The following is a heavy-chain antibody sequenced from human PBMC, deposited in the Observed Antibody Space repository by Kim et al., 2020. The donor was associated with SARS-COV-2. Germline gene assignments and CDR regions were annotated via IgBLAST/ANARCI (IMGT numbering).Heavy chain of an antibody. CDR1: GYKFSDYW. J-gene: IGHJ3*01. Sequence: GESLKISCKGSGYKFSDYWIAWGRQLPGKGLEWMGLIYPFDSDTTYSPFVRARVTISVDKPVSTAYLQWRSLRASATAMFYFTSSNKHGQRAFDFWGKGT. CDR3: TSSNKHGQRAFDF. V-gene: IGHV5-51*04. D-gene: IGHD2-8*01. CDR2: IYPFDSDT.